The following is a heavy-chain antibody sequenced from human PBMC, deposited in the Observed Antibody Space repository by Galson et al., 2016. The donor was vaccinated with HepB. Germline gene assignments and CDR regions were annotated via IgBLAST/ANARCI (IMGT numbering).Heavy chain of an antibody. CDR2: ISSSGSTI. CDR1: GITFSDSY. D-gene: IGHD3-3*01. CDR3: ARVMVDYHYWSNKPKHYYSGMDV. J-gene: IGHJ6*02. Sequence: SLRLSCAASGITFSDSYMTWIRQAPGKGLEWLSYISSSGSTIYYADSVKGRFTISRENAKSSLYLQMNSLRAEDTAAYYCARVMVDYHYWSNKPKHYYSGMDVWGQGTTVTVSS. V-gene: IGHV3-11*01.